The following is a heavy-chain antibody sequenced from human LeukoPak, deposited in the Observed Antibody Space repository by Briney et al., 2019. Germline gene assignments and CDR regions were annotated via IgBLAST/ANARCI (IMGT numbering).Heavy chain of an antibody. V-gene: IGHV4-34*01. D-gene: IGHD6-19*01. CDR2: INHSGST. CDR3: ARVSTGWYHYFDS. Sequence: EASETLSLTCAVYGGSFSGYYWSWIRQPPGKGLEWIGEINHSGSTNYNPSLKSRVTISVDTTIYQFSLNLSSVTAADTAVYCCARVSTGWYHYFDSWGQGTLVTVSS. J-gene: IGHJ4*02. CDR1: GGSFSGYY.